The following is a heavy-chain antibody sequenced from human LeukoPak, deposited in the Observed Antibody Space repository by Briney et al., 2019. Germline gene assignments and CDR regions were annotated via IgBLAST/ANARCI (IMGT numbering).Heavy chain of an antibody. Sequence: SETLSLTCTVSGGSISSYYWSWIRQPPGKGLEWIGYIYYSGSTNYNPSLKSRVTISVDTSKNQFSLKLSSVTAADTAVYYCARGGAIAVAAFDYWGQGTLVTVSS. CDR2: IYYSGST. D-gene: IGHD6-19*01. J-gene: IGHJ4*02. V-gene: IGHV4-59*01. CDR1: GGSISSYY. CDR3: ARGGAIAVAAFDY.